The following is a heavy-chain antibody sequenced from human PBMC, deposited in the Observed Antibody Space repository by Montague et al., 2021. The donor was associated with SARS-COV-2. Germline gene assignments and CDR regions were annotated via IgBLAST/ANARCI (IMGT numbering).Heavy chain of an antibody. J-gene: IGHJ4*02. V-gene: IGHV4-4*07. CDR1: GGSISNYY. Sequence: SETLSLTCTVSGGSISNYYWSWIRQPAGKGLEWIGRIYSSGSTNYNPSLKSRISMSVDTSKNQFSLKLSSVTAADTAIYYCARDYSHRSGGSCMFDYWGQGTLVTVSS. CDR2: IYSSGST. CDR3: ARDYSHRSGGSCMFDY. D-gene: IGHD2-15*01.